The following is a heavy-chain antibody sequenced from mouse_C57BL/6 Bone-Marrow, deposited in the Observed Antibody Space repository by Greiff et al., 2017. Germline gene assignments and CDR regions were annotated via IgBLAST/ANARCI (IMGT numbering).Heavy chain of an antibody. CDR1: GYAFSSSW. D-gene: IGHD3-2*02. J-gene: IGHJ2*01. Sequence: QVQPQQSGPELVKPGASVKISCKASGYAFSSSWMNWVKQRPGKGLEWIGRIYPGDGDTNYNGKFKGKATLTADKSSSTAYMQLSSLTSEDSAVYFCARDSSEYFDYWGQGTTLTVSS. V-gene: IGHV1-82*01. CDR2: IYPGDGDT. CDR3: ARDSSEYFDY.